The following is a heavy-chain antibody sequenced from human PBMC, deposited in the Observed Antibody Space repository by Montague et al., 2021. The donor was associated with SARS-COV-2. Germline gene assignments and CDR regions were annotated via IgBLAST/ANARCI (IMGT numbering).Heavy chain of an antibody. CDR1: GGSFSGYY. CDR3: ARGSSILWWWPFDY. V-gene: IGHV4-34*01. CDR2: INHSGST. Sequence: SETLSLTCAVHGGSFSGYYWSWIRQPPGKGLEWIGEINHSGSTNXNPSRRSRVTISVDTSKNQFSLKLSSVTAADTAVYYCARGSSILWWWPFDYWGQGTLVTVSS. D-gene: IGHD2-21*01. J-gene: IGHJ4*02.